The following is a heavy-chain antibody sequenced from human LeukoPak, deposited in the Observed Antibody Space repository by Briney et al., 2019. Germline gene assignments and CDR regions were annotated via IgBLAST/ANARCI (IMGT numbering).Heavy chain of an antibody. D-gene: IGHD2-2*01. V-gene: IGHV3-15*01. CDR1: GFTFSNAW. Sequence: PAGSLRLSCAASGFTFSNAWINWVRKPPRQGLEWVGRIKSKTDGGTKDYAAPVKGRFTVSRDDSKNTLYLQMNSLKTEDTAVYYCTTDPHDIVVVPAAPYYYYMDVWGKGTTVTISS. CDR2: IKSKTDGGTK. CDR3: TTDPHDIVVVPAAPYYYYMDV. J-gene: IGHJ6*03.